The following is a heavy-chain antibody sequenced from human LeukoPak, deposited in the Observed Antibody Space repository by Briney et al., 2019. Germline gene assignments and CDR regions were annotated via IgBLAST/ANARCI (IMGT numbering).Heavy chain of an antibody. D-gene: IGHD4-17*01. CDR1: GGSISRGGYS. V-gene: IGHV4-30-2*01. CDR3: ARKPYGDYRYWYFDL. J-gene: IGHJ2*01. Sequence: SETLSLTCAVSGGSISRGGYSWSWIRQPPGKGLEWIGYIYHSGSTYYNPSLKSRVTISVDRSKNQFSLKLSPVTAADTAVYYCARKPYGDYRYWYFDLWGRGTLVTVSS. CDR2: IYHSGST.